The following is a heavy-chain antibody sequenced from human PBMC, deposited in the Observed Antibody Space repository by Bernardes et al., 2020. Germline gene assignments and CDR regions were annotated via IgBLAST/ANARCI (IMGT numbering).Heavy chain of an antibody. CDR1: GFTFSGSS. CDR3: TRPLVVNGGNSDY. Sequence: GGSLRLSCAASGFTFSGSSVHWVRQASGKGLEWVGRIRSKANDYATAYAASVKGRFTISRDDSKNTAYLQMNSLKPEDTALYYCTRPLVVNGGNSDYWGQGTLVTVSS. J-gene: IGHJ4*02. D-gene: IGHD2-15*01. CDR2: IRSKANDYAT. V-gene: IGHV3-73*01.